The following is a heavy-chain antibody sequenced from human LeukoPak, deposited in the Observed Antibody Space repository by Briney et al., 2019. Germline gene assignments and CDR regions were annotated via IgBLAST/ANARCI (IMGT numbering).Heavy chain of an antibody. J-gene: IGHJ6*02. Sequence: GGSLRLSCAASGFTFSSYGTHWVRQAPGKGLEWVAVIWYDGSNKYYADSVKGRFTISRDNSKNTLYLQMNSLRAEDTAVYYCARDPSYYGSGGYGMDVWGQGTTVTVSS. CDR2: IWYDGSNK. CDR1: GFTFSSYG. V-gene: IGHV3-33*01. CDR3: ARDPSYYGSGGYGMDV. D-gene: IGHD3-10*01.